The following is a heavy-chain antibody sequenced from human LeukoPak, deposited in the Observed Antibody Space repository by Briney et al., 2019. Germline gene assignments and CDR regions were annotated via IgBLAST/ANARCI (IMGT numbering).Heavy chain of an antibody. Sequence: GGSLRLSCAASGFTFSNYWMSWVRQAPGKGLEWVANINQDGSEKYSVDSVKGRFTISRDNAKNSLYLQMNSLRAEDTAVYYCAKDEGSSSGGGGFDYWGQGTLVTVSS. V-gene: IGHV3-7*01. CDR2: INQDGSEK. J-gene: IGHJ4*02. CDR3: AKDEGSSSGGGGFDY. D-gene: IGHD6-19*01. CDR1: GFTFSNYW.